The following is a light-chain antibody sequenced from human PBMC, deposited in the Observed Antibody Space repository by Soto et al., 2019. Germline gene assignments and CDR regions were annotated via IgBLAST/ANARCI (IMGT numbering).Light chain of an antibody. J-gene: IGKJ5*01. V-gene: IGKV3-15*01. CDR3: QQYWRWPIT. CDR1: QSVSSK. CDR2: GAS. Sequence: EIVMTQSPATLSVSPGERATLSCRASQSVSSKLAWYQHKPGQAPRLLVYGASTWATGTPARFSGSGSGTEFTLTISSLQSEDFAVYYCQQYWRWPITFGQGTRLEIK.